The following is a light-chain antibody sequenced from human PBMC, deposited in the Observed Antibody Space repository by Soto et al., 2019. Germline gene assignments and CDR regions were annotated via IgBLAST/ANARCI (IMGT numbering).Light chain of an antibody. V-gene: IGLV2-11*01. Sequence: QSALTQPRSVSGSPGQSVTISCTGTSSDVVGYNYVSWYQQHPGKAPKFMIYDVSMRPSGVPDRFSGSKSGNTASLTISGLQAEDEADYYCCSYAGSYTFPYVFGTGTKVTVL. CDR3: CSYAGSYTFPYV. CDR2: DVS. CDR1: SSDVVGYNY. J-gene: IGLJ1*01.